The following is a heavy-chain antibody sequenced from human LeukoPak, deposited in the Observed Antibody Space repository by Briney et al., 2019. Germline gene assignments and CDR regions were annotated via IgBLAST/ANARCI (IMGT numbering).Heavy chain of an antibody. CDR1: GGSISSGGYY. V-gene: IGHV4-30-2*01. J-gene: IGHJ4*02. CDR3: ARDPDRITIFGVDPIDDY. D-gene: IGHD3-3*01. CDR2: IYHSGST. Sequence: PSETLSLTCTVSGGSISSGGYYWSWIRQPPGKGLEWIGYIYHSGSTYYNPSLKSRVTISVDRSKNQFSLKLSSVTAADTAVYYCARDPDRITIFGVDPIDDYWGQGTLVTVSS.